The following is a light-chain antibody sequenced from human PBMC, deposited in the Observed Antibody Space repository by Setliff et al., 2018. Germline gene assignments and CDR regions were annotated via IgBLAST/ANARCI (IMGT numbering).Light chain of an antibody. CDR1: SSDVGAYDL. Sequence: QSALTQPASVSGSPGQSITIPCSGTSSDVGAYDLVSWYQQHPGKAPQLMIYDVSKRPSGVPDRFSGSKSGNTASLTVSGLQAEDEADYYCSSYAGSNHFVFGTGTKV. J-gene: IGLJ1*01. CDR2: DVS. CDR3: SSYAGSNHFV. V-gene: IGLV2-8*01.